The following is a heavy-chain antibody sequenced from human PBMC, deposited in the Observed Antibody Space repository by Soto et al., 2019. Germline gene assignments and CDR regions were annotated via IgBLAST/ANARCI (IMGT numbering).Heavy chain of an antibody. CDR3: ARGSEWQGAFDI. CDR2: MNPNSGNT. CDR1: GYTFTSYD. V-gene: IGHV1-8*01. J-gene: IGHJ3*02. D-gene: IGHD3-3*01. Sequence: QVQLVQSGAEVKKPGASVKVSCKASGYTFTSYDINWVRQATGQGLEWMGWMNPNSGNTGYAQKFQGRVTMXRXNSISTAYMELSSLRSEDTAVYYCARGSEWQGAFDIWGQGTMVTVSS.